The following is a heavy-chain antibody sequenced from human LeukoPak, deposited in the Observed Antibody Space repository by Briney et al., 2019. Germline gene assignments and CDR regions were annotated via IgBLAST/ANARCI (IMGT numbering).Heavy chain of an antibody. V-gene: IGHV1-69*04. D-gene: IGHD6-13*01. CDR1: GGTFISYA. CDR2: IIPILGIA. CDR3: TGIAAAGSVY. J-gene: IGHJ4*02. Sequence: ASVKVSCKASGGTFISYAISWVRQVPGQGLEWMGRIIPILGIANYAQKFQGRVTITADKSTSTAYMELSSLRSEDTAVYYCTGIAAAGSVYWGQGTLVTVSS.